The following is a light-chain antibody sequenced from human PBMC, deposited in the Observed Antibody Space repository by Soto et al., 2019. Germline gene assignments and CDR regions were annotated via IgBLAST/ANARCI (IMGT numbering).Light chain of an antibody. CDR2: AAS. CDR3: QQYETFSGT. Sequence: DIQMTQSPSTLSASVGDTVTVTCSASQSVSGWLAWYQQKPGEAPKLLIYAASTLPLGVTSRFSVSGSGTKFTLTIASLQPDAFATYYCQQYETFSGTFGPGTKV. V-gene: IGKV1-5*01. CDR1: QSVSGW. J-gene: IGKJ1*01.